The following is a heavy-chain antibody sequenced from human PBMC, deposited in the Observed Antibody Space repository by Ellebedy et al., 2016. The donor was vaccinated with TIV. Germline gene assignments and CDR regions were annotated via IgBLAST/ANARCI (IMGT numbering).Heavy chain of an antibody. D-gene: IGHD3-16*01. CDR2: IGWDGGPL. Sequence: GGSLRLXXVASGFTFDGYTMHWVRQRPGKGLEWVSSIGWDGGPLEYADSVKGRFTISKDNAKNSVFLQMNSLRAEDTAVYYCATGSLGDWGQGTPVTVSS. V-gene: IGHV3-9*01. CDR3: ATGSLGD. J-gene: IGHJ4*02. CDR1: GFTFDGYT.